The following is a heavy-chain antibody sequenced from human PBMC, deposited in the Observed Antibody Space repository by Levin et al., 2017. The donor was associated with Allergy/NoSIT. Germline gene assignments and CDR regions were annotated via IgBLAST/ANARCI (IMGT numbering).Heavy chain of an antibody. J-gene: IGHJ6*02. CDR2: ISSSGSTI. D-gene: IGHD6-6*01. Sequence: GGSLRLSCAASGFTFSSYEMNWVRQAPGKGLEWVSYISSSGSTIYYADSVKGRFTISRDNAKNSLYLQMNSLRAEDTAVYYCARDQSVPVYYYYYGMDVWGQGTTVTVSS. V-gene: IGHV3-48*03. CDR1: GFTFSSYE. CDR3: ARDQSVPVYYYYYGMDV.